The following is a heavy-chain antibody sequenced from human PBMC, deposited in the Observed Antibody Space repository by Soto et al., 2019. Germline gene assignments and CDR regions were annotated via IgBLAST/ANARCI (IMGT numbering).Heavy chain of an antibody. V-gene: IGHV3-30*18. Sequence: QVQLVESGGGVVQPGWSLRLSCAASGFTFSSYGMHWVRQAPGKGLEWVAVISYDGSNKYYADSVKGRFTISRDNSKNTLYLQMNSLRAEDTAVYYCAKIPDYYDSSGYDFDYWGQGTLVTVSS. CDR1: GFTFSSYG. J-gene: IGHJ4*02. D-gene: IGHD3-22*01. CDR3: AKIPDYYDSSGYDFDY. CDR2: ISYDGSNK.